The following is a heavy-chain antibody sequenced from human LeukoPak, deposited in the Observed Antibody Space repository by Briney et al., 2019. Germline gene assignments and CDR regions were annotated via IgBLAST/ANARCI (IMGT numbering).Heavy chain of an antibody. V-gene: IGHV4-39*01. CDR3: ARHRRSSGWPYYFDY. CDR2: IYYGGDT. CDR1: GGSITSYSYY. D-gene: IGHD6-19*01. J-gene: IGHJ4*02. Sequence: ASETLSLTCTVSGGSITSYSYYWGWIRQPPGKGLEWIASIYYGGDTNYNPSLKSRVTISVDTSKNQFSLTLISVTAADTAVYYCARHRRSSGWPYYFDYWGQGTLVAVSS.